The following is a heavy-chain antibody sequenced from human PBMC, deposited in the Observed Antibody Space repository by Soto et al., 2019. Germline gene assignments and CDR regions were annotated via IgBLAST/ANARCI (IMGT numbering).Heavy chain of an antibody. CDR3: ARDSPGGRNFDY. J-gene: IGHJ4*02. CDR2: IYYSGST. D-gene: IGHD2-15*01. CDR1: GGSISSGGYY. V-gene: IGHV4-31*03. Sequence: SETLSLICTVSGGSISSGGYYWSWIRQHPGKGLEWIGYIYYSGSTYYNPSLKSRVTISVDTSKNQFSLKLSSVTAADTAVYYCARDSPGGRNFDYWGQGTLVTVSS.